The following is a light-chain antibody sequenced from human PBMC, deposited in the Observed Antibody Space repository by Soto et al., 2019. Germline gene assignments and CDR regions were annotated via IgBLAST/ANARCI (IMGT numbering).Light chain of an antibody. CDR1: SGHSSYA. CDR3: QTWGTATVV. CDR2: VNSGGSH. J-gene: IGLJ2*01. V-gene: IGLV4-69*01. Sequence: QSVLTQSPSASASLGASVKLTCTLSSGHSSYAIAWHQQQPEKGPRYLMKVNSGGSHSKGDGIPDRFSGSSSGAERYLTISRLQSEDEADYYCQTWGTATVVFGGGTKVTVL.